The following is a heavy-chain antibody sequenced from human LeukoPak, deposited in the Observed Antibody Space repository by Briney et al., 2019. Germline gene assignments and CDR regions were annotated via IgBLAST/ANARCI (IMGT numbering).Heavy chain of an antibody. V-gene: IGHV4-30-2*01. D-gene: IGHD1-26*01. CDR1: GGSISSGGYY. CDR2: IYHSGST. Sequence: SETLSLTCTVYGGSISSGGYYWSWIRQPPGKGLEWIGYIYHSGSTYYDPSLKSRVTISVDRSKNQFSLKLSSVTAADTAVYYCARDGEWELLAIWGQGTLVTVSS. J-gene: IGHJ4*02. CDR3: ARDGEWELLAI.